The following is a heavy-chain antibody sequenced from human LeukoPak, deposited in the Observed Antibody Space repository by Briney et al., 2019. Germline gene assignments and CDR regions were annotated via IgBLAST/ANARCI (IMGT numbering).Heavy chain of an antibody. CDR2: ISAYNGNT. J-gene: IGHJ6*04. D-gene: IGHD2-15*01. V-gene: IGHV1-18*01. Sequence: GSSVKVSCKASGGTFSSYAISWVRQAPGQGLEWMGWISAYNGNTAYAQNLQGRVTMTTDTSTTTAYMELRSLRSDDTAVYYCAREIVVVEAAKHYYGMDVWGSGTTVTVSS. CDR1: GGTFSSYA. CDR3: AREIVVVEAAKHYYGMDV.